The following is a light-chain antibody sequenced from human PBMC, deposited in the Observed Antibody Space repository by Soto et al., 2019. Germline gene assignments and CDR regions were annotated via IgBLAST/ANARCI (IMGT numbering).Light chain of an antibody. CDR2: GAS. CDR1: QSVDSTF. J-gene: IGKJ1*01. CDR3: QQYKSSVS. Sequence: EIVLTQSPGSLSLSPGERATLSCRASQSVDSTFFAWYQKKPGQAPRLLIYGASKRATGVPDRFSGSVSGTDFTLTISSLDAEDFAVDYCQQYKSSVSFGQRTKVEI. V-gene: IGKV3-20*01.